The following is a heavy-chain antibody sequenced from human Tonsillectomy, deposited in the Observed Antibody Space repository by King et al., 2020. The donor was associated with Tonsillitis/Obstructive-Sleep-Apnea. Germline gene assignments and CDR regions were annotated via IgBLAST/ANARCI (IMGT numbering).Heavy chain of an antibody. CDR3: ARDLVGTSGENYYYGMDV. CDR2: ISGSGSTI. D-gene: IGHD5-12*01. Sequence: VQLVESGGGLVQPGGSLRLSCAASGFTFRNYEMNWVRQAPGKGLEWVSYISGSGSTIYYADSVKGRFTVSRDNAKNSLFLQMNSLRAEDTAVYYCARDLVGTSGENYYYGMDVWGQGTTVTVPS. J-gene: IGHJ6*02. CDR1: GFTFRNYE. V-gene: IGHV3-48*03.